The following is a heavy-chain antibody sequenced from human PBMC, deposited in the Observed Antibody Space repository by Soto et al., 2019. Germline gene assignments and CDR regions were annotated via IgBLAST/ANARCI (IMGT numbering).Heavy chain of an antibody. J-gene: IGHJ4*02. CDR2: IYYSGKT. CDR3: ATDVGGYIYGLARH. CDR1: GGSISNSRDY. D-gene: IGHD4-17*01. Sequence: SETLSLTCSVSGGSISNSRDYWGWIRQPPGKGLEWIATIYYSGKTYYNPSLKSRVTISVDTSRNQFSLKLSSVTAADTAVYYCATDVGGYIYGLARHWGPGTLVTVSS. V-gene: IGHV4-39*02.